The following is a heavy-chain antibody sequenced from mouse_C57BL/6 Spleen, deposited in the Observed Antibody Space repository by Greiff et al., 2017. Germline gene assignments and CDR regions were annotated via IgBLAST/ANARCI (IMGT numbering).Heavy chain of an antibody. Sequence: VQLQPSGAELVKPGASVKLSCKASGYTFTEYPIHWVKQRSGQGLEWIGWFSSGSGSIKYNGTFKDKATVTADKSSSTVYMELSRLTSEDSAVYFCARHEEGYYAMDYWGQGTSVTVSS. CDR2: FSSGSGSI. CDR3: ARHEEGYYAMDY. J-gene: IGHJ4*01. D-gene: IGHD3-1*01. CDR1: GYTFTEYP. V-gene: IGHV1-62-2*01.